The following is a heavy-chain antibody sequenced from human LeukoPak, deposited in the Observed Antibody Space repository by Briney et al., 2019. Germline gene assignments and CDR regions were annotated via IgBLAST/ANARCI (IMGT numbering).Heavy chain of an antibody. CDR1: GFTFSSYS. Sequence: GGSLRLSCAASGFTFSSYSMNWVRQAPGKGLEWVTSISSSSSYIYYADSVKGRFTISRDNAKNSLYLQMNSLRAEDTAVYYCARGRPIRSHYYGSGSYYSQYVSWGQGTLVTVSS. J-gene: IGHJ4*02. CDR2: ISSSSSYI. D-gene: IGHD3-10*01. V-gene: IGHV3-21*01. CDR3: ARGRPIRSHYYGSGSYYSQYVS.